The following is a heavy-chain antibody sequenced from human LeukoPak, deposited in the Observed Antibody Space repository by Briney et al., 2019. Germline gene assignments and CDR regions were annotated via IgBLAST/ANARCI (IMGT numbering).Heavy chain of an antibody. J-gene: IGHJ4*02. V-gene: IGHV1-24*01. CDR2: FDPEDGET. CDR1: GYTLTELS. Sequence: GASVKVSCKVSGYTLTELSMHWVRQAPGKGLEWMGGFDPEDGETIYAQKFQGRVTMTEDTSTDTAYMELSSLRSEDTAVYYCATSGARSGYYYFDCWGQGTLVTVSS. D-gene: IGHD3-22*01. CDR3: ATSGARSGYYYFDC.